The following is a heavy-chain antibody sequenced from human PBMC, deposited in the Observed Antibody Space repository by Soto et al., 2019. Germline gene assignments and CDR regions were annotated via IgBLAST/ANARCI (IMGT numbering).Heavy chain of an antibody. J-gene: IGHJ5*02. CDR3: ARGGWQKNWFDP. V-gene: IGHV4-34*01. Sequence: SETLSLTCAVYGGSFSGYYWSWIRQPPGKGLEWIGEINHSGSTNYNPSLKSRVTISVDTSKNQFSLKLSSVTAVDTAVYYCARGGWQKNWFDPWGQGTMVTVYS. CDR1: GGSFSGYY. CDR2: INHSGST. D-gene: IGHD6-19*01.